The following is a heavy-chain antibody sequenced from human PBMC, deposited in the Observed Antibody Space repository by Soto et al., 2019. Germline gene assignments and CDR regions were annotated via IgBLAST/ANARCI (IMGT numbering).Heavy chain of an antibody. CDR1: GFTADDYA. D-gene: IGHD2-21*02. CDR2: ISSNSDTI. V-gene: IGHV3-9*02. Sequence: EVQLVESGGGLVQPGRSLRLSCVASGFTADDYAMHWVRQAPGKGLEWVSGISSNSDTIDYADSVKGRFTISRDNAKNSLFVQMRRLRPAETALYCCAKDMRWGGMTAIHYFDSWGQGTLVSVSS. J-gene: IGHJ4*02. CDR3: AKDMRWGGMTAIHYFDS.